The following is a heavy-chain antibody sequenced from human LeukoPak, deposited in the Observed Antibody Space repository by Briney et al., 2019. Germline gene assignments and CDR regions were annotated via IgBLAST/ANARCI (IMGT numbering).Heavy chain of an antibody. D-gene: IGHD3-22*01. CDR3: ARSRSSGYYYYYYMDV. J-gene: IGHJ6*03. Sequence: ASVKVSCKASGYTFTSYYMHWVRQAPGQGLEWMGIINPSGGSTSYAQKFQGRVTITRNTSISTAYMELSSLRSEDTAVYYCARSRSSGYYYYYYMDVWGKGTTVTVSS. CDR1: GYTFTSYY. CDR2: INPSGGST. V-gene: IGHV1-46*01.